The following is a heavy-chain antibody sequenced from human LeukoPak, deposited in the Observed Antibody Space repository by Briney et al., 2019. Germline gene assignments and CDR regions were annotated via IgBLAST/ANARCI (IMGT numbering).Heavy chain of an antibody. CDR1: GGSISSYY. Sequence: SETLSLTCTVSGGSISSYYWSWIRQPAGKGLEWIGRIYTSGSTNYNPSLKSRVTMSVDTSENQFSLKLSSVTAADTAVYYCARAPLPAVAAPDLRYYYYGMDVWGQGTTVTVSS. CDR2: IYTSGST. V-gene: IGHV4-4*07. D-gene: IGHD6-19*01. J-gene: IGHJ6*02. CDR3: ARAPLPAVAAPDLRYYYYGMDV.